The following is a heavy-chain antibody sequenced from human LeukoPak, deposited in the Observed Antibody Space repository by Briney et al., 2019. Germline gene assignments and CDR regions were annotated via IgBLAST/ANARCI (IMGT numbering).Heavy chain of an antibody. CDR2: INHSGST. CDR3: ARGPPYPYYYYGMDV. Sequence: SETLSLTFAVYGGSFSGYYWSWIRQPPGKGLEWIGEINHSGSTNYNPSLKSRVTISVDTSKNQFSLKLSSVTAADTAVYYCARGPPYPYYYYGMDVWGQGTTVTVSS. CDR1: GGSFSGYY. J-gene: IGHJ6*02. V-gene: IGHV4-34*01.